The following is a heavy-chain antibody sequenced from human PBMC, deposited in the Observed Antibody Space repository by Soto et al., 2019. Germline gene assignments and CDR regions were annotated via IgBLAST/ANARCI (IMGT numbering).Heavy chain of an antibody. CDR2: IYYSGST. D-gene: IGHD4-17*01. CDR1: GCSISSYY. CDR3: ERAYGDYVFDY. V-gene: IGHV4-59*01. J-gene: IGHJ4*02. Sequence: SETLSLTCTISGCSISSYYWSWIRQPPGKGLEWIGYIYYSGSTNYNPSLKSRVTISVDTSKNQFSLKLSSVAAADTAVYYCERAYGDYVFDYWGQGTLVTVSS.